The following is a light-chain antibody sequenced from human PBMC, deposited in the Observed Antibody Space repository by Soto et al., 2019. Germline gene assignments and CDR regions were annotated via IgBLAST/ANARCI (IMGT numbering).Light chain of an antibody. Sequence: DIQMTQSPSTLSASVGDRVTITCRASQSVSSWLAWYQQKPGKAPKLVIYDASSSDSGVPSRFSGSGSGTDFTLSISSLQPDDFATYYCQQYKSDPYTFGQGTKLEIK. CDR2: DAS. CDR1: QSVSSW. J-gene: IGKJ2*01. CDR3: QQYKSDPYT. V-gene: IGKV1-5*01.